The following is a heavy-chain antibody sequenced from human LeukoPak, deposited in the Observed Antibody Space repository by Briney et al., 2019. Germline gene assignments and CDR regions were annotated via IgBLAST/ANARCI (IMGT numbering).Heavy chain of an antibody. J-gene: IGHJ4*02. D-gene: IGHD5-12*01. Sequence: ASVKVSCKASGYTFTGYAIHWVRQAPGKRLEWMGWINPEKRDTGYAHKFQGRVTMTSDTSISTAYMELSSLRSDDTAVYYCAKKVRGPSHPLDFWGQGTLVTVSS. CDR1: GYTFTGYA. CDR3: AKKVRGPSHPLDF. CDR2: INPEKRDT. V-gene: IGHV1-2*02.